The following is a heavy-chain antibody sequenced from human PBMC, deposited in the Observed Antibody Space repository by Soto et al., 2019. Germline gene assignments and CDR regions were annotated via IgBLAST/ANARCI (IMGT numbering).Heavy chain of an antibody. D-gene: IGHD2-21*02. J-gene: IGHJ3*02. V-gene: IGHV2-5*01. CDR3: AHKNKAASTADAFDI. CDR2: IYWNDDK. CDR1: GFSLSTSGVG. Sequence: SGPTLVDPTQTLTLTCTFSGFSLSTSGVGVGWIRQPPGKALEWLALIYWNDDKRYSPTLKSRLTITKDTSKNQVVLTMTNMDPVDTATYYCAHKNKAASTADAFDIWGQGTMVPVSS.